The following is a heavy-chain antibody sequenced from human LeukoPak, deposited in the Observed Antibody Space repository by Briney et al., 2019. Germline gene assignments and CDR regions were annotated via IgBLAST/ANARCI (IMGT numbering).Heavy chain of an antibody. V-gene: IGHV1-69*02. CDR1: GGTFSSYT. D-gene: IGHD1-26*01. J-gene: IGHJ4*02. CDR3: PRYPPRGSYSEVGWY. CDR2: IIPILGIE. Sequence: SVKVSCKASGGTFSSYTSSWVRQAPGEGLEWMGRIIPILGIENYAHKFQDRVTITADKSTSTAYMELSSLRSEERAVYYCPRYPPRGSYSEVGWYWGQGTQVTVSS.